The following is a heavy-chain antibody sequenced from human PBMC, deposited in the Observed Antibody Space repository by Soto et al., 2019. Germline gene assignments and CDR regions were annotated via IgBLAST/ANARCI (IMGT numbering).Heavy chain of an antibody. CDR3: AKDKGARWLDLFDY. CDR1: GFTFSSYA. Sequence: PGGSLRLSCAASGFTFSSYAMSWVRQAPGKGLEWVSAISGSGGSTYYADSVKGRFTIPRDNSKNTLYLQMNSLRAEDTAVYYCAKDKGARWLDLFDYWGQGTLVPVST. J-gene: IGHJ4*02. D-gene: IGHD6-19*01. V-gene: IGHV3-23*01. CDR2: ISGSGGST.